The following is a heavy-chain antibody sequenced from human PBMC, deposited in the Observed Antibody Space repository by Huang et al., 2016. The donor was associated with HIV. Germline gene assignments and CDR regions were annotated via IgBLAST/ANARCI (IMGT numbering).Heavy chain of an antibody. Sequence: QLVQSGAEVKKPGESLKISCKGSGDTFTNSWIGWVRQMPGKGLEWRGRIYPRDSDPTAGPSCEGQVTLSADKSISTAFLQWSSLKASDTAMYYCARRQWLRQTWGAFNIWGQGTMVIVSS. CDR1: GDTFTNSW. J-gene: IGHJ3*02. D-gene: IGHD6-19*01. CDR3: ARRQWLRQTWGAFNI. V-gene: IGHV5-51*03. CDR2: IYPRDSDP.